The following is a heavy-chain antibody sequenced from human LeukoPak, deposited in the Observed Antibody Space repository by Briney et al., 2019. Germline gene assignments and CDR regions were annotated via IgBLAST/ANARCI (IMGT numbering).Heavy chain of an antibody. Sequence: GGSLRLSCAASGFTFSSYGMHWVRQAPGKGLEWVAFIRYDGSNKYYADSVKGRFTISRDNSKNTLYPQMNSLRAEDTAVYYCALDYVDGLDYYYYMDVWGKGTTVTVSS. CDR1: GFTFSSYG. V-gene: IGHV3-30*02. CDR2: IRYDGSNK. D-gene: IGHD4-17*01. CDR3: ALDYVDGLDYYYYMDV. J-gene: IGHJ6*03.